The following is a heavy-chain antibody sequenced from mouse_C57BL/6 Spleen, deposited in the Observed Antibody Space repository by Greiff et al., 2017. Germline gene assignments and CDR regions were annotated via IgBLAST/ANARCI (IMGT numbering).Heavy chain of an antibody. V-gene: IGHV5-4*01. Sequence: EVQLQESGGGLVKPGGSLKLSCAASGFTFSSYAMSWVRQTPEKRLEWVATISDGGSYTYYPDNVKGRFTISRDNAKNNLYLQMSHLKSEDTAMYYCARGWGNYDYFDYWGQGTTLTVSS. CDR2: ISDGGSYT. CDR1: GFTFSSYA. J-gene: IGHJ2*01. CDR3: ARGWGNYDYFDY. D-gene: IGHD2-1*01.